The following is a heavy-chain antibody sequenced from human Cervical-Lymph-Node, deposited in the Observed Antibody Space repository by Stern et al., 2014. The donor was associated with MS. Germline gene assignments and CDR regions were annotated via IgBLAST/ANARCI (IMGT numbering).Heavy chain of an antibody. J-gene: IGHJ1*01. V-gene: IGHV3-66*01. D-gene: IGHD5-18*01. CDR3: AGSTAMVSPPY. CDR2: IHSGGNT. CDR1: GFTVSNNY. Sequence: EDQLVESGGGLVQPGGSLRLSCATSGFTVSNNYMSWVRQAPGKGLEWVSLIHSGGNTYYGDSVKGRFTISRDNSKNTLYLQMNSLRVEDTAVYYCAGSTAMVSPPYWGQGTLVTVSS.